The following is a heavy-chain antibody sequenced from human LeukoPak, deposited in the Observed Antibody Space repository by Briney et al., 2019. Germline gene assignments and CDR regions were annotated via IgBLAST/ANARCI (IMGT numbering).Heavy chain of an antibody. CDR2: INAGNGNT. CDR3: ARDSIYGDYPPFDY. J-gene: IGHJ4*02. Sequence: ASVKVSCKASGYSFTTYAMNWLRQAPGQGLEWMGWINAGNGNTKYSQEFQGRVTITRDTSASTAYMELSSLRSEDMAVYYCARDSIYGDYPPFDYWGQGTLVTVSS. D-gene: IGHD4-17*01. CDR1: GYSFTTYA. V-gene: IGHV1-3*03.